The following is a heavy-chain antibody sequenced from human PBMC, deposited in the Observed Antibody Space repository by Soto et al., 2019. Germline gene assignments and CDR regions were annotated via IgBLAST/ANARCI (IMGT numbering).Heavy chain of an antibody. CDR3: PHLNPVSRYDYSNSGYLQP. D-gene: IGHD3-22*01. CDR2: IYWDDDK. CDR1: GFSLSTSGVG. Sequence: SGPTLVNPTQTLTLTCTFSGFSLSTSGVGVGWIRQPPGKALEWLALIYWDDDKRYSPSLKSKLTITKDTSKNQVVLTMTNMDPVVTATYYCPHLNPVSRYDYSNSGYLQPWGQCTSVTVST. J-gene: IGHJ1*01. V-gene: IGHV2-5*02.